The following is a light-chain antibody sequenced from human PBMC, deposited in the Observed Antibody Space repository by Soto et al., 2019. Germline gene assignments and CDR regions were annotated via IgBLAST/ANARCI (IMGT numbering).Light chain of an antibody. CDR2: DNN. Sequence: QSVLTQPPSVSAAPGQKVTISCSGSRSNFGSNYVTWYQHVPGTAPKLLIYDNNKRPSGIPDRFSGSKSGTSATLGITGLQTGDEADYYCGTWDSSLSVDPSWVFGGGTKLTVL. V-gene: IGLV1-51*01. J-gene: IGLJ3*02. CDR1: RSNFGSNY. CDR3: GTWDSSLSVDPSWV.